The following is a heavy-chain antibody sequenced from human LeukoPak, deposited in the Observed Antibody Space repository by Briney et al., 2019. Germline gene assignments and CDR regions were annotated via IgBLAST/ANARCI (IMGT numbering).Heavy chain of an antibody. Sequence: GGSVRLSCAASGFTFSSYSMNWVRQAPGKGLKWVSSISSSSSYIYYADSVKGRFTISRDNAKNSLYLQMNSLRAEDTAVYYCARDSMTTVTKDWGQGTLVTVSS. CDR2: ISSSSSYI. CDR3: ARDSMTTVTKD. D-gene: IGHD4-17*01. CDR1: GFTFSSYS. J-gene: IGHJ4*02. V-gene: IGHV3-21*01.